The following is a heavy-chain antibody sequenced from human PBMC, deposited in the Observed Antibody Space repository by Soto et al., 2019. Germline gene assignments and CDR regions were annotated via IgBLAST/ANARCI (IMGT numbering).Heavy chain of an antibody. CDR3: ASPRQGNYDFLSGYYALDY. V-gene: IGHV4-39*01. Sequence: SETLSLTCTVSGASISSSRSYWGWVRQPPGKGLEWIVSFYYTGGTYSTYYNPSLKSRVTISVDTSKSQFSLNLRSVTAADTAVYYCASPRQGNYDFLSGYYALDYWGQGTLVTVS. J-gene: IGHJ4*02. CDR2: FYYTGGT. CDR1: GASISSSRSY. D-gene: IGHD3-3*01.